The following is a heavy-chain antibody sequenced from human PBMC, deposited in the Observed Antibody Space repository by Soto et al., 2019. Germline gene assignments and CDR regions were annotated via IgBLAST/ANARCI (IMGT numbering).Heavy chain of an antibody. CDR1: GFTFSSYA. D-gene: IGHD3-22*01. CDR2: ISGSGGST. Sequence: TGGSLRLSCAASGFTFSSYAMSWVRQAPGKGLEWVSAISGSGGSTYYADSVKGRFTISRDNSKNTLYLQMNSLRAEDTAIYYCAKGPPNHHDSSRYYAPFDYWGQGTLVTVSS. V-gene: IGHV3-23*01. CDR3: AKGPPNHHDSSRYYAPFDY. J-gene: IGHJ4*02.